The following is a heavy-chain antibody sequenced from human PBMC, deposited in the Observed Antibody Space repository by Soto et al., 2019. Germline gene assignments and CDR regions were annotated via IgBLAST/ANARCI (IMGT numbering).Heavy chain of an antibody. V-gene: IGHV4-39*01. D-gene: IGHD2-15*01. CDR2: MLYSGLT. CDR1: GYSVSSSDYS. J-gene: IGHJ6*02. Sequence: SETLSLTCSVSGYSVSSSDYSWAWIRQPPGKGLEWIGSMLYSGLTYYTPSLKSRVTLSVDTSKNQFSVRLNSVTASDTAVYYCAPLSVSLSGPYGIHVWGQGTTVTVSS. CDR3: APLSVSLSGPYGIHV.